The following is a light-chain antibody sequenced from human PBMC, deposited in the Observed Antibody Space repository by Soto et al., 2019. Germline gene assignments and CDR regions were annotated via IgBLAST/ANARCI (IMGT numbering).Light chain of an antibody. CDR2: KAP. CDR3: QGWT. J-gene: IGKJ2*01. CDR1: QSISSW. V-gene: IGKV1-5*03. Sequence: DIQMTQSPSTLSASVGDRVTITCRASQSISSWLAWYQQKPGKAPKLLIYKAPSLESGVPSRFSGSGSGTEFTLTISSLQPDDFATYYCQGWTFGQGTKLEIK.